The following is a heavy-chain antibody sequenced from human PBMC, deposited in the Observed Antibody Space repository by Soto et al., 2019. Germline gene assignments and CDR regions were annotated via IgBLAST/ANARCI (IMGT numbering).Heavy chain of an antibody. D-gene: IGHD6-13*01. CDR1: GDSISSYA. CDR3: AKDLGIAAAGTGSYYYYGMDV. CDR2: ISGSGGST. J-gene: IGHJ6*02. V-gene: IGHV3-23*01. Sequence: LSLTWTVSGDSISSYAMSWVRQAPGKGLEWVSAISGSGGSTYYADSVKGRFTISRDNSKNTLYLQMNSLRAEDTAVYYCAKDLGIAAAGTGSYYYYGMDVWGQGTTVTVSS.